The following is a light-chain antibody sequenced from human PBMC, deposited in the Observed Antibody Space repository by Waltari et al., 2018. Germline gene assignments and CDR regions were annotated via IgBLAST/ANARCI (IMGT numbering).Light chain of an antibody. CDR1: SPNTGSNT. CDR2: GTN. J-gene: IGLJ2*01. V-gene: IGLV1-44*01. CDR3: AAWDDSLNGVV. Sequence: QSVLAHPPSASGTPGPRLTIPCSGVSPNTGSNTVNWYQQLPGTAPELLIYGTNQRPAGVPDRFSGSKSGTSASLAISGLHSEDEADYYCAAWDDSLNGVVFGGGTKLTVL.